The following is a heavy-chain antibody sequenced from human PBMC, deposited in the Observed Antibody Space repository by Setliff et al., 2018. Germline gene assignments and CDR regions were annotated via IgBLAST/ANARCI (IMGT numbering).Heavy chain of an antibody. CDR3: ARAHSSTLSVHDY. Sequence: GGSLRLSCAAAGFTFSSHWMHWVRQAPGKRLVWVSRINNDGRSTTYEDSVKGRFTISRDNAKNTLYLQMNSLRAEDTAVYYCARAHSSTLSVHDYWGQGTLVTVSS. CDR1: GFTFSSHW. J-gene: IGHJ4*02. D-gene: IGHD2-2*01. V-gene: IGHV3-74*01. CDR2: INNDGRST.